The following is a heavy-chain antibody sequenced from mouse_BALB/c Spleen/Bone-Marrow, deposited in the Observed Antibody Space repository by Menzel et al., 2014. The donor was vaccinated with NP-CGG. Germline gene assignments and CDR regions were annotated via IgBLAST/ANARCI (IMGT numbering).Heavy chain of an antibody. D-gene: IGHD2-12*01. V-gene: IGHV2-9*02. Sequence: VNVVESGPGLVAPSQSLSITCTVSGFSLTSYALHWVRRPPGKGLEWLGVIWAGGSTNYNSALMSRLNISKDNSKSQVFLKMNSLQTDDTAVYYCARDYGYYKDVGDYWGQGTTLTVSS. CDR1: GFSLTSYA. J-gene: IGHJ2*01. CDR3: ARDYGYYKDVGDY. CDR2: IWAGGST.